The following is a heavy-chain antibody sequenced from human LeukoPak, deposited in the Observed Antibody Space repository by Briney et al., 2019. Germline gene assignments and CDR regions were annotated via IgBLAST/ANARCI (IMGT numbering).Heavy chain of an antibody. CDR3: ARGPPHIVVVTAIQYNWFDP. CDR1: GFTFSSYW. Sequence: PGGSLRLSCAASGFTFSSYWMSWVRQAPGKGLEWVANIKQDGSEKYYVDSVKGRFTISRDNAKNSLYLQMNSLRAEDTAVYYCARGPPHIVVVTAIQYNWFDPWGQGTLVTVSS. CDR2: IKQDGSEK. V-gene: IGHV3-7*04. J-gene: IGHJ5*02. D-gene: IGHD2-21*02.